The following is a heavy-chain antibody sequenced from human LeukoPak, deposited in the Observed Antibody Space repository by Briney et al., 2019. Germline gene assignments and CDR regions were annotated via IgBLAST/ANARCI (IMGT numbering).Heavy chain of an antibody. D-gene: IGHD1-1*01. CDR1: GFTFSDYY. V-gene: IGHV3-11*01. CDR3: ARAPTTKTGTKDYYYYGMDV. Sequence: GGSLRLSCAASGFTFSDYYMSWIRQAPGKGLEWVSYISSSGSTIYYADSGKGRFTIAGDNAKNSLYLQMNSLRAEDTAVYYCARAPTTKTGTKDYYYYGMDVWGQGTTVTVSS. CDR2: ISSSGSTI. J-gene: IGHJ6*02.